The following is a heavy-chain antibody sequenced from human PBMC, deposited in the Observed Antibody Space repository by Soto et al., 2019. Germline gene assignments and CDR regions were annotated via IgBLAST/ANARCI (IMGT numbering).Heavy chain of an antibody. CDR3: ARAGITLRSDGMDV. V-gene: IGHV3-33*01. CDR1: GFTFSSYG. Sequence: GGSLRLSCAASGFTFSSYGMHWVRQAPGKGLEWVAVIWYDGSNKYYADSVKGRFTISRDNSKNTLYLQMNSLRAEDTAVYYCARAGITLRSDGMDVWGQGTTVTVSS. J-gene: IGHJ6*02. D-gene: IGHD3-3*01. CDR2: IWYDGSNK.